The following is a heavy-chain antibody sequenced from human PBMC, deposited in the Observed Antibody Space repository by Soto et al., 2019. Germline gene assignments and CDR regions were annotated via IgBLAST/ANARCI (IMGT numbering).Heavy chain of an antibody. CDR3: ARPDGSTYSFRY. CDR2: ISTTGGST. Sequence: DVQLLESGGSLVQPGGSLRLSCAASGFTFNAYSLSWVRQAPGKGLEWVSAISTTGGSTYYADSVKGRFTISRDNSQNTLSLQMSSLRAEYTAVYFCARPDGSTYSFRYWGQGTLVTVSS. J-gene: IGHJ4*02. D-gene: IGHD3-10*01. CDR1: GFTFNAYS. V-gene: IGHV3-23*01.